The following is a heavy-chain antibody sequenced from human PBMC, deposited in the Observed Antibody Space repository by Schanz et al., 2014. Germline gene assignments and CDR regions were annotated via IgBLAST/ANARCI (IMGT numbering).Heavy chain of an antibody. CDR3: ARAAYGGYTSTPLRY. Sequence: QVQLVQSGAEVKKPGASVKVSCKASGYTFISYFIHWVRQAPGQGLEWMGIINPTGGSTSYAQRVHGRVTVTRDTSTSTVYMDLSSLRSEDTAVYYCARAAYGGYTSTPLRYWGQGTLVTVSS. CDR2: INPTGGST. D-gene: IGHD5-12*01. CDR1: GYTFISYF. J-gene: IGHJ4*02. V-gene: IGHV1-46*01.